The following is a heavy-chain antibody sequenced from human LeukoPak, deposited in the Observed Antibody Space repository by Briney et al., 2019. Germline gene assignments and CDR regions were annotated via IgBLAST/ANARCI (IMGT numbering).Heavy chain of an antibody. CDR2: IIPILGIA. CDR3: AREQSIAAAGTGITGY. J-gene: IGHJ4*02. CDR1: GGTFSSYA. D-gene: IGHD6-13*01. Sequence: GASVKVSCKASGGTFSSYAISWVRQAPGQGLEWMGRIIPILGIANYAQKFQGRVTITADKSTSTAYMELSSLRSEDTAVYYCAREQSIAAAGTGITGYWGQGTLVTVSS. V-gene: IGHV1-69*04.